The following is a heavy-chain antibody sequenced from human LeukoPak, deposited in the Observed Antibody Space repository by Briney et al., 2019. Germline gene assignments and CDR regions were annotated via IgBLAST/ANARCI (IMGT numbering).Heavy chain of an antibody. Sequence: GGSLRLSCAASGFTVSSNYMTWVRQAPGKGLEWVSVIYSGGSTYYADSVKGRFTISRDNSKNTLYLQMNSLRAKDTAVYYCARDSLGLVTGTDPGKGYWGQGTLVTVSS. J-gene: IGHJ4*02. CDR2: IYSGGST. CDR3: ARDSLGLVTGTDPGKGY. CDR1: GFTVSSNY. D-gene: IGHD1-20*01. V-gene: IGHV3-66*01.